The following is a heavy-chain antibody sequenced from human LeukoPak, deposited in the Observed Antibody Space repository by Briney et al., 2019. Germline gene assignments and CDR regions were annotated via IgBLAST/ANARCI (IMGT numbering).Heavy chain of an antibody. J-gene: IGHJ5*02. CDR1: GFSFSSFA. D-gene: IGHD4-17*01. V-gene: IGHV3-23*01. CDR3: TKDPNGDYVGAFDP. CDR2: ITAGHYPT. Sequence: GSLRLSCAASGFSFSSFAMTWVRQAPGKGLEWVSSITAGHYPTYNTDSVKGRFTISRDNSKNTLYLQMNSLRADDTAVYYCTKDPNGDYVGAFDPWGQGTLVTVSS.